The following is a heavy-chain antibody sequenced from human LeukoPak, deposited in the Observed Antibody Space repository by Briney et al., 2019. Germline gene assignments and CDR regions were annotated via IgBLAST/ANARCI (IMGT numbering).Heavy chain of an antibody. CDR1: GYTFTRYY. V-gene: IGHV1-2*02. Sequence: ASVKVSCKASGYTFTRYYMHWVRQAPGQGLEWMGWINPNSGGTNYAQKFQGRVTMTGDTSISSAYMELSSLRSDDTAVYYCARGTGGSRSIAVAGRGYFQHWGQGTLVTVSS. CDR3: ARGTGGSRSIAVAGRGYFQH. CDR2: INPNSGGT. J-gene: IGHJ1*01. D-gene: IGHD6-19*01.